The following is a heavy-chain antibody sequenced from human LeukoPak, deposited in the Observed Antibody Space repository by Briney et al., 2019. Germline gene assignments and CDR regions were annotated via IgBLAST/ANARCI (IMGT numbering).Heavy chain of an antibody. Sequence: GGSLRLSCAASGFTFSSYAISWVRQAPGKGLEWVSAISGSGGSTYYADSVKGRFTISRDNSKNTLYLQMNSLRAEDTAVYYCAKSGCSGGSCYSGTYFDLWGRGTLVTVSS. D-gene: IGHD2-15*01. J-gene: IGHJ2*01. CDR2: ISGSGGST. CDR1: GFTFSSYA. V-gene: IGHV3-23*01. CDR3: AKSGCSGGSCYSGTYFDL.